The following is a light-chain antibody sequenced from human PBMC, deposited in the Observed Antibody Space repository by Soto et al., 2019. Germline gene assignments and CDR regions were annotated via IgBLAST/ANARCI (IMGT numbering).Light chain of an antibody. V-gene: IGKV3-15*01. CDR3: QQYNNWPRST. Sequence: EIVMTQSPATLSVSPGERATLSCRASQSAGSNLAWYRHKPGQAPRLLIYGASTRATGIPARFSGSGSGTDFTLSISGLQSEDFAMYFCQQYNNWPRSTFGGGTKVEIK. CDR2: GAS. J-gene: IGKJ4*01. CDR1: QSAGSN.